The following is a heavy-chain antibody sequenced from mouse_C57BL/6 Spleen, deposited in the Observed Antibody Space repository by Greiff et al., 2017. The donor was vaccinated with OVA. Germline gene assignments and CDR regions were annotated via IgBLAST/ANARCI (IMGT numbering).Heavy chain of an antibody. Sequence: QVQLKESGAELVRPGASVTLSCKASGYTFTDYEMHWVKQTPVHGLEWIGAIDPETGGTAYNQKFKGKAILTADKSSSTAYMELRSLTSEDSAVYYCTRGGTVVRTGWYFDVWGTGTTVTVSS. CDR3: TRGGTVVRTGWYFDV. V-gene: IGHV1-15*01. D-gene: IGHD1-1*01. CDR1: GYTFTDYE. J-gene: IGHJ1*03. CDR2: IDPETGGT.